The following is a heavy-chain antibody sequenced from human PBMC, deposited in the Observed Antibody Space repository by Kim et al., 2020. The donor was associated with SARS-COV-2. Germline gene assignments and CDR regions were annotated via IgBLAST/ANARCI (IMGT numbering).Heavy chain of an antibody. V-gene: IGHV7-4-1*02. CDR1: GYTFTSYA. D-gene: IGHD6-13*01. Sequence: ASVKVSCKASGYTFTSYAMNWVRQAPGQGLEWMGWINTNTGNPTYAQGFTGRFVFSLDTSVSTAYLQISSLKAEDTAVYYCARGTSDRIAAAGTGWFDPWGQGTLVTVSS. CDR2: INTNTGNP. J-gene: IGHJ5*02. CDR3: ARGTSDRIAAAGTGWFDP.